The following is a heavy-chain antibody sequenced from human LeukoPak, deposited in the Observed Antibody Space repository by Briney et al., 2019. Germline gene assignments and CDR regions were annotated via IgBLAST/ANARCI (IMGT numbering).Heavy chain of an antibody. CDR2: IIPIFGTA. V-gene: IGHV1-69*13. CDR1: GGTFSSYA. J-gene: IGHJ4*02. CDR3: ARGRGYSYGTPFDY. Sequence: SVKVPCKASGGTFSSYAISWVRQAPGQGLEWMGGIIPIFGTANYAQKFQGRVTITADESTSTAYMELSSLRSEDTAVYYCARGRGYSYGTPFDYWGQGTLVTVSS. D-gene: IGHD5-18*01.